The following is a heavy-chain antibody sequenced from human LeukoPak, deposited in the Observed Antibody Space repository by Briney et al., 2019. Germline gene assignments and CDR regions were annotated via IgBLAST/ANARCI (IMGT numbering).Heavy chain of an antibody. D-gene: IGHD6-6*01. Sequence: SETLSLTCTVSGYSISSGYYWGWIRQPPGKGLEWIGSIYHSGSTYYNPSLKSRVTISVDTSKNQFSLKLSSVTAADTAVYYCASLPYSSSSYYWFDPWGQGTLVTVSS. J-gene: IGHJ5*02. CDR3: ASLPYSSSSYYWFDP. CDR1: GYSISSGYY. CDR2: IYHSGST. V-gene: IGHV4-38-2*02.